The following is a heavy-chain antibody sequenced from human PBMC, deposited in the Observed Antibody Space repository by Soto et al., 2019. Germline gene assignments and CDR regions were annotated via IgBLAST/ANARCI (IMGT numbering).Heavy chain of an antibody. CDR2: LNPNTGNS. Sequence: ASVKGSCTASGYTFTSYDIYWVRQATGQGLEWMGWLNPNTGNSGYAQRFQGRITVTSDTSINTVHMELSSLRSEDTAVYYCARRAETNGWNGFGADKYYFDFWGQGTLVTVSS. V-gene: IGHV1-8*01. CDR3: ARRAETNGWNGFGADKYYFDF. D-gene: IGHD1-1*01. J-gene: IGHJ4*02. CDR1: GYTFTSYD.